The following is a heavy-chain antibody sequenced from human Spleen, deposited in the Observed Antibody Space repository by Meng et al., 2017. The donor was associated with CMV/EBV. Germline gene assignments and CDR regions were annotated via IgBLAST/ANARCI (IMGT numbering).Heavy chain of an antibody. CDR1: GGTFSSFG. Sequence: SCTASGGTFSSFGFTWVRQAPGQTFEWMGAIIPMLGRANYAQKFQDRVTMTADKSTSTVYLELSGLRSEDTAVYYCARRWIGGTTYDYWGQGTLVTVSS. CDR2: IIPMLGRA. J-gene: IGHJ4*02. D-gene: IGHD1-7*01. V-gene: IGHV1-69*10. CDR3: ARRWIGGTTYDY.